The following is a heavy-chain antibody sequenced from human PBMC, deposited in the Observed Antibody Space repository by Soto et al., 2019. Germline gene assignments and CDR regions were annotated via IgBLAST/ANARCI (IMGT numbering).Heavy chain of an antibody. CDR1: GDSVSSNSAA. CDR3: ARERTYYYDSSGYRPFDY. J-gene: IGHJ4*02. V-gene: IGHV6-1*01. Sequence: SQTLSLPCAISGDSVSSNSAAWNWIRQSPSRGLEWLGRTYYRSKWYNDYAVSVKSRITINPDTSKNQFSLQLNSVTPEDTAVYYCARERTYYYDSSGYRPFDYWGQGTLVTVSS. D-gene: IGHD3-22*01. CDR2: TYYRSKWYN.